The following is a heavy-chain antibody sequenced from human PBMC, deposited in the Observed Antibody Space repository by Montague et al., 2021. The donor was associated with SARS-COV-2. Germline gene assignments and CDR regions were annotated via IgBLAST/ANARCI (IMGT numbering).Heavy chain of an antibody. CDR3: ARDGSLRFEILIGPRYYYYGKDV. J-gene: IGHJ6*02. CDR2: VYYSWST. V-gene: IGHV4-39*07. CDR1: GGSISSSSYY. D-gene: IGHD3-9*01. Sequence: SETLSLTCTVSGGSISSSSYYWGWIRQPPGKGLEWIGSVYYSWSTYYTPSLKSRVTISVYTSKNQFSLKLRSVTAADTAVYYVARDGSLRFEILIGPRYYYYGKDVWGQGTMVTVSS.